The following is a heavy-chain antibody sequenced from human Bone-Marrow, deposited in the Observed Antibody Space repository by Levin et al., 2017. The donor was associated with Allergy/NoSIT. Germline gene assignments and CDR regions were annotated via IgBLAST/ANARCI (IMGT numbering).Heavy chain of an antibody. CDR1: GVSVSSDSYY. D-gene: IGHD4-23*01. CDR3: ARARYGGNSVDY. CDR2: IYYNGTI. J-gene: IGHJ4*02. V-gene: IGHV4-61*01. Sequence: SQTLSLTCTVSGVSVSSDSYYWSWIRQPPGRGLEWIGHIYYNGTIRDNPSLRSRVTISLDTSKNQFSMSLRSVNAADTAVYYCARARYGGNSVDYWGQGTLVTASS.